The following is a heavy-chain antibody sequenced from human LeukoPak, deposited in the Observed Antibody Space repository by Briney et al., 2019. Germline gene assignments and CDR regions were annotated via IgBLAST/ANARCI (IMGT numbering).Heavy chain of an antibody. V-gene: IGHV1-8*03. Sequence: GASVKVSCKASGYTFTSYYMHWVRQAPGQGLEWMGWINAGNGNTKYSQEFQDRVTITRNTSISTAYMELSSLRSEDTAVYYCARGVSSSWYYYMDVWGKGTTVTVSS. CDR1: GYTFTSYY. J-gene: IGHJ6*03. CDR2: INAGNGNT. D-gene: IGHD6-13*01. CDR3: ARGVSSSWYYYMDV.